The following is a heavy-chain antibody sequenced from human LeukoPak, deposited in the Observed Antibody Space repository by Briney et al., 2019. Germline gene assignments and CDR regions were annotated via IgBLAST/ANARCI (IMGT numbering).Heavy chain of an antibody. D-gene: IGHD1/OR15-1a*01. V-gene: IGHV4-4*02. Sequence: SETLPLTCSVSSSISSSKWWSWVRQSPVKGLEWIGEIYLYGTTNYNPSFTSRVTMSVDRSRNQFSLKLTSVTATDTAVYYCARQKWEQQGRDYYFNGLDVWGPGTTVIVSS. CDR2: IYLYGTT. J-gene: IGHJ6*02. CDR1: SSISSSKW. CDR3: ARQKWEQQGRDYYFNGLDV.